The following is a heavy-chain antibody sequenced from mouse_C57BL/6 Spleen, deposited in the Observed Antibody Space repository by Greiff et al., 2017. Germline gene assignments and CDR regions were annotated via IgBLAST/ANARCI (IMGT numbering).Heavy chain of an antibody. J-gene: IGHJ2*01. Sequence: DVKLVESEGGLVQPGSSMKLSCTASGFTFSDYYMAWVRQVPEKGLEWVANINYDGSSTYYLDSLKSRFIISRDNAKNILYLQMSSLKSEDTATYYCARTYYFYFDYWGQGTTLTVSS. CDR1: GFTFSDYY. CDR3: ARTYYFYFDY. V-gene: IGHV5-16*01. D-gene: IGHD1-1*01. CDR2: INYDGSST.